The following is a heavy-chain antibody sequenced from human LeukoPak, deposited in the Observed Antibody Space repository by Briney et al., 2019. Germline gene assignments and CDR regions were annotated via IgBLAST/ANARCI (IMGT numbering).Heavy chain of an antibody. J-gene: IGHJ4*02. V-gene: IGHV3-23*01. CDR1: GFTFSSYG. CDR3: ARGPHLFHAGYSSGWYDY. CDR2: ISDSGGRT. Sequence: PGGSLRLSCAASGFTFSSYGMSWVRQAPGKGLEWVSAISDSGGRTFYADSVKGRFTISRDNAKNSLYLQMNSLRAEDTAVYYCARGPHLFHAGYSSGWYDYWGQGTLVTVSS. D-gene: IGHD6-19*01.